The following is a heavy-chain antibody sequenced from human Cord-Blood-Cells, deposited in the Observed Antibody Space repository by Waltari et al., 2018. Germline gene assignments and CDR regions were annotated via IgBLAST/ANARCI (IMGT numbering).Heavy chain of an antibody. V-gene: IGHV3-21*01. CDR2: ISSSISYI. Sequence: EVQLVESGGGLVKPGGSLRPSCAASGFPFRSHRMNCVRQAPGKGLEWVSSISSSISYIYYADSVKGRFTISRDNAKNSLYLQMNSLRAEDTAVYYCARDSSSSWYYYYYGMDVWGQGTTVTVSS. CDR3: ARDSSSSWYYYYYGMDV. D-gene: IGHD6-13*01. J-gene: IGHJ6*02. CDR1: GFPFRSHR.